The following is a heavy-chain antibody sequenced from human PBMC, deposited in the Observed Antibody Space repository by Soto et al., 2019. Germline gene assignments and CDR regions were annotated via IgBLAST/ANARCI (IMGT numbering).Heavy chain of an antibody. V-gene: IGHV3-23*01. CDR2: ISGSGGRS. Sequence: GGSLRLSCAASGFTFSNYAMTWVRQGPGKGLEWVSGISGSGGRSYYADSVKGRFTISRDNSKSTLYLQMNSLRAEDTAVYYCAKAYFVWSSEQPYYFDFWGQGTLVTVSS. J-gene: IGHJ4*02. CDR3: AKAYFVWSSEQPYYFDF. CDR1: GFTFSNYA. D-gene: IGHD3-16*01.